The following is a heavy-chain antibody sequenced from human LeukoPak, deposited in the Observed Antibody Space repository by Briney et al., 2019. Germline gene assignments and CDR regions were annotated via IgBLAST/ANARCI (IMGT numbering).Heavy chain of an antibody. CDR3: AKPPYYYDSSGYYTLDW. D-gene: IGHD3-22*01. J-gene: IGHJ4*02. V-gene: IGHV3-30*18. CDR1: GFTFSSSG. CDR2: ISYDGSNK. Sequence: GRSLRLSCAASGFTFSSSGMHWVRQAPGKGLEWVAFISYDGSNKYYADSVKGRFTISRDNSKNTLYLQTNSLRAEDTAVYYCAKPPYYYDSSGYYTLDWWGQGTLVTVSS.